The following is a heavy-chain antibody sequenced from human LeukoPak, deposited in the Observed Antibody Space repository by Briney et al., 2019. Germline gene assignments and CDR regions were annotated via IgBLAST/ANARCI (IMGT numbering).Heavy chain of an antibody. J-gene: IGHJ4*02. D-gene: IGHD4-17*01. Sequence: GGGLRLSCAASGFTFCSYGRHWVRQAPGEGGGWVAFIRYDGSNKYYADSVKGRFTISRDNSKNTLYLQMNSLRAEETAVYYCAKVLTVTKTDYWGQGTLVTVSS. CDR2: IRYDGSNK. CDR1: GFTFCSYG. CDR3: AKVLTVTKTDY. V-gene: IGHV3-30*02.